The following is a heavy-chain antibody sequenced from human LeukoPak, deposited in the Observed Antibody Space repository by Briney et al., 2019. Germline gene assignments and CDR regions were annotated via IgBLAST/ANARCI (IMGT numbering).Heavy chain of an antibody. D-gene: IGHD5-24*01. Sequence: SETLSLTCAVYGGSFSGYYWSWIRQPPGKGLEWIGEINHSGNTNYNPSLKSRVTISVDTSKNHFSLKLSSVTAADTAVYYCARGGGRDGYNYWGQGTLVTVSS. CDR2: INHSGNT. CDR3: ARGGGRDGYNY. CDR1: GGSFSGYY. V-gene: IGHV4-34*01. J-gene: IGHJ4*02.